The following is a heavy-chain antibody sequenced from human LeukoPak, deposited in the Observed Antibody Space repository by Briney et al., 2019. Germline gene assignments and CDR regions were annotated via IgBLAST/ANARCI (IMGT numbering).Heavy chain of an antibody. V-gene: IGHV3-64*01. D-gene: IGHD3-22*01. CDR2: ISSNGGST. Sequence: GGSLRLSCAASGFTFRSYAMHWVRQAPGKGLEYVSAISSNGGSTYYANSVKGRFTISRDNSKNTLYLQMNSLRAEDTAVYYCAKDPSHYDSSGYYYWAFDIWGQGTMVTVSS. J-gene: IGHJ3*02. CDR1: GFTFRSYA. CDR3: AKDPSHYDSSGYYYWAFDI.